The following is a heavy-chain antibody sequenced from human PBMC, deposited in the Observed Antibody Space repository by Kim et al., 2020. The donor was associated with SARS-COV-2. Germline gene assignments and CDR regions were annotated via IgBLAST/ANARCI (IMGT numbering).Heavy chain of an antibody. CDR2: IYYSGST. CDR3: ARSTSRITMIVPHAFDI. V-gene: IGHV4-39*07. Sequence: LETLSLTCTVSGGSISSSSSYWGWIRQPPGKGLEWIGSIYYSGSTYYNPSLKSRVTISVDTSKNQFSLKLSSVTAADTAVYYCARSTSRITMIVPHAFDIWGQGTMVTVSS. CDR1: GGSISSSSSY. D-gene: IGHD3-22*01. J-gene: IGHJ3*02.